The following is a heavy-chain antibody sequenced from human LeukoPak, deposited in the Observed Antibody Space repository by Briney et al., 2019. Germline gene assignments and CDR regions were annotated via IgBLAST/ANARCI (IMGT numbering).Heavy chain of an antibody. D-gene: IGHD6-6*01. Sequence: SETLSLTCTVSGGSINSYYWSWIRQTPGKGLEWIGDSYYSGSTNYNPSLKSRVTISVDTSKNQFSLKLSPVTAADTAVYYCARHTDIAALSSSNYWGQGTLVTVSS. J-gene: IGHJ4*02. V-gene: IGHV4-59*08. CDR1: GGSINSYY. CDR3: ARHTDIAALSSSNY. CDR2: SYYSGST.